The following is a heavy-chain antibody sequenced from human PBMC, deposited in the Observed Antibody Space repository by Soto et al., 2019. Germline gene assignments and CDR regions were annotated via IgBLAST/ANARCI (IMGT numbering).Heavy chain of an antibody. J-gene: IGHJ3*02. CDR3: AIIMTHSDSFDI. Sequence: GSVKVSCKASGYTFGGFYIHWMRQAPGQGLEWVGSINSNSGATTYAQKFQDSVAMTRDTSVSTAYMDLNRLTSDDTAIYYCAIIMTHSDSFDIWGQGTMVTVSS. V-gene: IGHV1-2*04. CDR2: INSNSGAT. D-gene: IGHD3-16*01. CDR1: GYTFGGFY.